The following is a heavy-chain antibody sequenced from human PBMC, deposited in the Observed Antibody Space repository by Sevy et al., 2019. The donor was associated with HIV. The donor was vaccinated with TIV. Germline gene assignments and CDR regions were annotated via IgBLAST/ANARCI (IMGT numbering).Heavy chain of an antibody. J-gene: IGHJ4*02. Sequence: SETPSLTCAVYGGSFSGYYWSWIRQPPGKGLEWIGEINHSGSTNYNPSLKSRVTISVDTSKNQFSLKLSSVTAADTAVYYCARGLSLYYDFWGGYWSRQSRGYFDYWGQGTLVTVSS. V-gene: IGHV4-34*01. CDR1: GGSFSGYY. CDR2: INHSGST. D-gene: IGHD3-3*01. CDR3: ARGLSLYYDFWGGYWSRQSRGYFDY.